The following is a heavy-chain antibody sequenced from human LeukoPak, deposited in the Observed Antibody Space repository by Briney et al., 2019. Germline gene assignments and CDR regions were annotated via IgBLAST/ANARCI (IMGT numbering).Heavy chain of an antibody. Sequence: ASVKVSCKVSGYTLTELSMHWVRQAPGKGLEWMGGFDPEDGETIYAQKFQGRVTMTEDTSTDTAYTELSSLRSEDTAVYYCATTPRYCSGGSCYYFDYWGQGTLVTVSS. CDR3: ATTPRYCSGGSCYYFDY. CDR1: GYTLTELS. D-gene: IGHD2-15*01. V-gene: IGHV1-24*01. J-gene: IGHJ4*02. CDR2: FDPEDGET.